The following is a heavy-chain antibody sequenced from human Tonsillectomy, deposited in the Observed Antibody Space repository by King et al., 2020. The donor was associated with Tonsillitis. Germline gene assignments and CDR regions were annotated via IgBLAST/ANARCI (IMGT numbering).Heavy chain of an antibody. Sequence: VQLQQWGAGLLKPSETLSLPCAVYGGSFSGYSWSWIRQPPGKGLEWIGEINHSGSTNYNPSLKSRITISVDTSKNQFSLKLSSVTAADTAVYYFARGSPQHSGYGSWGQGTLVTVSS. D-gene: IGHD5-12*01. CDR1: GGSFSGYS. V-gene: IGHV4-34*01. J-gene: IGHJ4*02. CDR3: ARGSPQHSGYGS. CDR2: INHSGST.